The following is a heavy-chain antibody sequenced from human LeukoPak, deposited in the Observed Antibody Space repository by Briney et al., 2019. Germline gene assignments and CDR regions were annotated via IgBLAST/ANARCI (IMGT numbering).Heavy chain of an antibody. Sequence: AGGSLRLSCAASGFTFSSYAMSWVRQAPGKGLEWVSAISGSGGSTYYADSVKGRFTISRDNSKNTLYLQMNSLRAEDTAVYYCAKMGAAAGYYFDYWGQGTLVTVSS. J-gene: IGHJ4*02. CDR1: GFTFSSYA. D-gene: IGHD6-13*01. V-gene: IGHV3-23*01. CDR2: ISGSGGST. CDR3: AKMGAAAGYYFDY.